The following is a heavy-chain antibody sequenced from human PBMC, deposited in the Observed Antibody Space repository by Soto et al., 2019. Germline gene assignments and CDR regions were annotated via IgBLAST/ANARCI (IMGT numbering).Heavy chain of an antibody. CDR1: GGFISTYY. V-gene: IGHV4-59*01. CDR3: ARDSTRALGFFDF. Sequence: SETLSLTCYVSGGFISTYYWSWIRQPPGKGLEWIGYIHNSGSANYNPSLQSRVTISVDTFNNSFSLRLTSVTAADTAVYYCARDSTRALGFFDFWGQGPLVTVSS. CDR2: IHNSGSA. D-gene: IGHD1-26*01. J-gene: IGHJ4*02.